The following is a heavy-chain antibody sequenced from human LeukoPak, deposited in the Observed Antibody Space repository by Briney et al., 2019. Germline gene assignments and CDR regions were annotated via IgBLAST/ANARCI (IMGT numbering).Heavy chain of an antibody. CDR3: ARGYDSSVIGY. V-gene: IGHV4-59*01. CDR2: IYYSGST. CDR1: GGSISSYH. Sequence: SETLSLTCTVSGGSISSYHWSWIRQPPGKGLEWIGYIYYSGSTNYNPSLKSRVTISVDTSKNQFSLKLSSVTAADTAVYYCARGYDSSVIGYWGQGTLVTVSS. D-gene: IGHD3-22*01. J-gene: IGHJ4*02.